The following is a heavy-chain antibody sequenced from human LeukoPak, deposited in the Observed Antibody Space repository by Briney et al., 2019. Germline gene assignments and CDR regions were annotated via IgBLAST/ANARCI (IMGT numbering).Heavy chain of an antibody. CDR2: ISSSSSTI. J-gene: IGHJ4*02. CDR3: ARDGRWGGFDY. V-gene: IGHV3-48*01. CDR1: GFTVSSNY. Sequence: GGSLRLSCAASGFTVSSNYMSWVRQAPGKGLEWVSYISSSSSTIYYADSVKGRFTISRDNAKNSLYLQMNSLRAEDTAVYYCARDGRWGGFDYWGQGTLVTVSS. D-gene: IGHD5-24*01.